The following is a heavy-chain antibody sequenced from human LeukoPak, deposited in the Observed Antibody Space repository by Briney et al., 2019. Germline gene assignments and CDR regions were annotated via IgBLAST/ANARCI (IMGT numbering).Heavy chain of an antibody. Sequence: GGSLRLSCAASGFTLTDYYMSWIRQAPGKGLEWVSSVSGSGGTIYYADSVKGRFAISRDNAKNSLTLYMNSLRAEDTAVYYCAKSRWGYYDCGESWGQGTLATVSS. J-gene: IGHJ5*02. CDR1: GFTLTDYY. CDR3: AKSRWGYYDCGES. D-gene: IGHD3-22*01. CDR2: VSGSGGTI. V-gene: IGHV3-11*01.